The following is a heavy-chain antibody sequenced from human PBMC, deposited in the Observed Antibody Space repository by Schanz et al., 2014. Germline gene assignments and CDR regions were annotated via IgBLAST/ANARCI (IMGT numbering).Heavy chain of an antibody. Sequence: EVQLVESGGGLVQPGGSLRLSCTASGFTFSGFWMTWVRQAPGKGLEWVAILWHDGSKKYYADSVKGRFTVSRDNSKNSLYLQMNGLRAEDTAVYYCARVALPGYSSPRDAFDIWGQGTMVTVSS. CDR2: LWHDGSKK. D-gene: IGHD5-18*01. V-gene: IGHV3-7*01. J-gene: IGHJ3*02. CDR3: ARVALPGYSSPRDAFDI. CDR1: GFTFSGFW.